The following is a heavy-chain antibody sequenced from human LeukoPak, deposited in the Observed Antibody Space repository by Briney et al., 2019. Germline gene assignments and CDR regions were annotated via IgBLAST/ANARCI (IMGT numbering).Heavy chain of an antibody. Sequence: ASVNLSCKSSGYTFTCYYIHWVRQAPGQGLEWMGWINPNSGGTNYAQNFQVRVTMTRDTSISTAYMELSRLRSDDTAVYYCARDLQFTGLDYWGQGTLVTVSS. CDR2: INPNSGGT. V-gene: IGHV1-2*02. CDR1: GYTFTCYY. J-gene: IGHJ4*02. CDR3: ARDLQFTGLDY. D-gene: IGHD5-24*01.